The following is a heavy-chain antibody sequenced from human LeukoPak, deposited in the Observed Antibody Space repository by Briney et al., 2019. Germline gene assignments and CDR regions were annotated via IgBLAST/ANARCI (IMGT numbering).Heavy chain of an antibody. V-gene: IGHV3-23*01. D-gene: IGHD5-12*01. CDR3: AKDYLSGSIVATVFDY. CDR1: GFTFSSLA. CDR2: IRGSGGST. Sequence: GGSLRLSCAASGFTFSSLAMIWVPQAPGKGLEGGCDIRGSGGSTYYADSVKGRCTISRDNSKYTLYLQMNSLRAEDTAVYYCAKDYLSGSIVATVFDYWGQGTLVTVSS. J-gene: IGHJ4*02.